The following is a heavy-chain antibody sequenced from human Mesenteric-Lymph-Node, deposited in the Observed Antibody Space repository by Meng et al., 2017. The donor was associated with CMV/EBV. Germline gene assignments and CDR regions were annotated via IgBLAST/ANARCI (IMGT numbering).Heavy chain of an antibody. CDR2: LYCSGST. D-gene: IGHD6-6*01. CDR1: GDSISSYY. CDR3: ARDKRGSSSGEWDY. J-gene: IGHJ4*02. Sequence: GSLRLSCTVSGDSISSYYWSWVRQPPGKGLECSGYLYCSGSTNYNPSLKSRVTISVDTAKNQISLKLSSVTAADTAVYYCARDKRGSSSGEWDYWGQGTLVTVSS. V-gene: IGHV4-59*01.